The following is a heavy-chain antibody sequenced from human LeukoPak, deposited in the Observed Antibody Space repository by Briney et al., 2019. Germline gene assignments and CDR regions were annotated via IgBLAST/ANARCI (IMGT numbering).Heavy chain of an antibody. Sequence: PSETLSLTCTVSGGSISSSRYYWGWIRQPPGKGLECIGSIYYSGSTYYNPSLKSRVTISVHTSKNQFSLKLTSVTAADTAMYYCARAWNNSGRHRHFDYWGQGTLVTVSS. D-gene: IGHD1-26*01. V-gene: IGHV4-39*07. CDR2: IYYSGST. J-gene: IGHJ4*02. CDR3: ARAWNNSGRHRHFDY. CDR1: GGSISSSRYY.